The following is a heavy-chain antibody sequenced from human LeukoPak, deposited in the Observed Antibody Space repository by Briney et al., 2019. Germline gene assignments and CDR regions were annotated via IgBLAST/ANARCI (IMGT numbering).Heavy chain of an antibody. CDR3: ARVGSSWLYSFDY. CDR1: GGSISSSSYY. J-gene: IGHJ4*02. D-gene: IGHD6-13*01. CDR2: IYYSGST. Sequence: SETLSLTCTVSGGSISSSSYYWGWIRQPPGKGLEWIGSIYYSGSTYYNPSLKSRVTISVDTSKNQFSLKLSSVTAADTAVYYCARVGSSWLYSFDYWGQGTLVTVSS. V-gene: IGHV4-39*07.